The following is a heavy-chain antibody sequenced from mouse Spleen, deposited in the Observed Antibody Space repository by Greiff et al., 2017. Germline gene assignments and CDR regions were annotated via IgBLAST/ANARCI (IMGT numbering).Heavy chain of an antibody. J-gene: IGHJ3*01. CDR3: ANGNSVCAY. CDR2: INPSSGYT. Sequence: QVQLKQSGAELARPGASVKMSCKASGYTFTSYTMHWVKQRPGQGLEWIGYINPSSGYTKYNQKFKDKATLTADKSSSTAYMQLSSLTSEDSAVYYCANGNSVCAYWGQGTLVTVSA. CDR1: GYTFTSYT. D-gene: IGHD2-1*01. V-gene: IGHV1-4*01.